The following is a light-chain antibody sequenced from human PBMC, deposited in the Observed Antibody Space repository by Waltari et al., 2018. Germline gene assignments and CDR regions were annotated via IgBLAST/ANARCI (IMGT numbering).Light chain of an antibody. CDR1: QTVRSY. CDR3: QRRSNWPYT. CDR2: EAS. V-gene: IGKV3-11*01. Sequence: EMVLTQSPASLSSSPGERAPLSCRASQTVRSYLAWYQQKPGQAPRLLSFEASTRAPGIPAKFSGSGSGTVFTLPVSDLEPEDFAVYDLQRRSNWPYTVGQVTRVEIK. J-gene: IGKJ2*01.